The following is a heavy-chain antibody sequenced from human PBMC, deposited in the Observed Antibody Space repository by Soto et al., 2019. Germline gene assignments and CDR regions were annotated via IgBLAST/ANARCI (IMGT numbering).Heavy chain of an antibody. V-gene: IGHV4-59*01. J-gene: IGHJ3*02. Sequence: SETLSLTCTVSGGSISSYYWSWIRQPPGKGLEWIGYIYYSGSTNYTPSLKSRVTISVDTSKNQFSLKLSSVTAEDTAVYYCARGQLHDAFDIWGQGTMVTVSS. CDR2: IYYSGST. D-gene: IGHD6-6*01. CDR1: GGSISSYY. CDR3: ARGQLHDAFDI.